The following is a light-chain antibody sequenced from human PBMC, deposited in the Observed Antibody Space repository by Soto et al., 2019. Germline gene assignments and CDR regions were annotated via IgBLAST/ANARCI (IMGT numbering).Light chain of an antibody. CDR1: QGISSY. Sequence: DIQLTQSPSFLSASVGDRVTITCRASQGISSYLAWYQQKRGKAPKLLIYAASTLQSGVPSRFSGRRSGTEFTLTISSLQPEDFATYYCQQHNSYPLTFGGGTKVEIK. J-gene: IGKJ4*01. V-gene: IGKV1-9*01. CDR2: AAS. CDR3: QQHNSYPLT.